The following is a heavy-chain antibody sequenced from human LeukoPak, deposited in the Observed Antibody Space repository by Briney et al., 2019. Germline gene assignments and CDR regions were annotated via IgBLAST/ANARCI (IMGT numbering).Heavy chain of an antibody. CDR1: GGSISSGGYY. CDR2: IYYSGST. CDR3: ARHSSPYYFDY. J-gene: IGHJ4*02. Sequence: PSQTLSLTCTVSGGSISSGGYYWSWTRLHPGKGLEWIGYIYYSGSTYYNPSLKSRVTISVDTSKNQFSLKLSSVTAADTAVYYCARHSSPYYFDYWGQGTLVTVSS. V-gene: IGHV4-31*03.